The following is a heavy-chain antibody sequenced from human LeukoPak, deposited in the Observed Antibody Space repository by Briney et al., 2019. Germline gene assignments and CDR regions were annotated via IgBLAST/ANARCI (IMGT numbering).Heavy chain of an antibody. Sequence: GGSLRLSCAASGFPFNDYYMTWIRQAPGKGLEWVSHISSSGSTIYYADSVKGRFIISRDNAKNSLYLQMYSLRAEDMAVYYCARGQSGFTMVRGVIIDWGQGTLVTVSS. V-gene: IGHV3-11*04. J-gene: IGHJ4*02. D-gene: IGHD3-10*01. CDR3: ARGQSGFTMVRGVIID. CDR1: GFPFNDYY. CDR2: ISSSGSTI.